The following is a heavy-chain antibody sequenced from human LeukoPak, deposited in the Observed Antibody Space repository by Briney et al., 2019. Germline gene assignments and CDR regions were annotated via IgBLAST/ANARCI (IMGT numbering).Heavy chain of an antibody. CDR2: ISNDGSNK. J-gene: IGHJ4*02. CDR3: TSGWSPLLDY. V-gene: IGHV3-30*03. D-gene: IGHD2-15*01. CDR1: GFTFSSYW. Sequence: PGGSLRLSCAASGFTFSSYWMSWVRQAPAKGLDWVAFISNDGSNKYYADSVKGRFTISRDNSKNTLYLQMNTLRPEDTAVYYCTSGWSPLLDYWGQGALVTVSS.